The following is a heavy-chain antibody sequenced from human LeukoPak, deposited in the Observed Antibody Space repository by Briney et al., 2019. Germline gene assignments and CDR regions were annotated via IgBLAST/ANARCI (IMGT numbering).Heavy chain of an antibody. Sequence: GGSLRLSCAASGFTFAGFAMNWVRQAPGKGLEWVSSISGSGDSTYYADSVKGRFTISRDKSKNTLYLHMNSLRAEDTAVYYCARERGGIAVDYWGQGTLVTVSS. D-gene: IGHD3-16*01. CDR2: ISGSGDST. CDR3: ARERGGIAVDY. J-gene: IGHJ4*02. CDR1: GFTFAGFA. V-gene: IGHV3-23*01.